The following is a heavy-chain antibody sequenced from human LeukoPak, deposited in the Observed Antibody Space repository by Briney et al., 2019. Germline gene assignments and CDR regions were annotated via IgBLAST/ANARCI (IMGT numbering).Heavy chain of an antibody. CDR2: INHSGST. D-gene: IGHD3-16*02. CDR1: GGSFSGYY. CDR3: ASYTFGGVIVRKGAFDI. Sequence: SETLSLTCAVSGGSFSGYYWSWIRQPPGKGLEWIGEINHSGSTNYNPSLKSRVTISVDTSKNQFSLKLSSVTAADTAVYYCASYTFGGVIVRKGAFDIWGQGTMVTVSS. V-gene: IGHV4-34*01. J-gene: IGHJ3*02.